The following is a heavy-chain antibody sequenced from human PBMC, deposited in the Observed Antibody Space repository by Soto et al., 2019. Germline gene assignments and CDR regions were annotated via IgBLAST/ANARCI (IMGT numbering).Heavy chain of an antibody. Sequence: SETLSLTCAVYGGSFSGYYWTWIRQPPGTGLEWIGEINHSGSTNYNPSLKSRVTISVDTSKNQFSLKLSSVTAADTAVYYCARDYYYDSSGIDYWGQGTLVTVS. CDR2: INHSGST. V-gene: IGHV4-34*01. CDR1: GGSFSGYY. CDR3: ARDYYYDSSGIDY. D-gene: IGHD3-22*01. J-gene: IGHJ4*02.